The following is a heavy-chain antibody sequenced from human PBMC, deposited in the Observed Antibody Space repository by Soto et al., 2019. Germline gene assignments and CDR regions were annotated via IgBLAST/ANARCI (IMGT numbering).Heavy chain of an antibody. V-gene: IGHV4-39*07. D-gene: IGHD1-1*01. CDR2: INHSGST. Sequence: PSETLSLTCTVSGGSISSGGYYWSWIRQPPGKGLEWIGEINHSGSTNYNPSLKSRVTISVDTSKNQFSLKLSSVTAADTAVYYSARGSPGTLNASHFPKWGQGTLVTVSS. CDR1: GGSISSGGYY. CDR3: ARGSPGTLNASHFPK. J-gene: IGHJ4*02.